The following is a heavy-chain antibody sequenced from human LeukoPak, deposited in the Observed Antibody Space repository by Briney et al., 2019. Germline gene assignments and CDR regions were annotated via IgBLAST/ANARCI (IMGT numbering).Heavy chain of an antibody. Sequence: GGSLGLSCAASGFTFSSYVMHWVRQAPGKGLEWVAIISYDGSNEYYADSVKGRFTISRDNSKNTLYLQMNSLRAEDTAVYYCAREIAAAGTSYYYYYMDVWGKGTTVTVSS. CDR3: AREIAAAGTSYYYYYMDV. CDR1: GFTFSSYV. CDR2: ISYDGSNE. J-gene: IGHJ6*03. D-gene: IGHD6-13*01. V-gene: IGHV3-30*04.